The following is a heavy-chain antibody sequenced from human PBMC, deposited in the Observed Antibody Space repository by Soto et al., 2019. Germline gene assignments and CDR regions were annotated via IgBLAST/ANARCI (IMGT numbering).Heavy chain of an antibody. D-gene: IGHD4-17*01. J-gene: IGHJ4*02. CDR1: GGSISSSSYY. CDR2: IYYSGST. Sequence: PSETLSLTCTVSGGSISSSSYYWGWIRQPPGKGLEWIGSIYYSGSTYYNPSLKSRVTISVDTSKNQFSLKLSSVTAADTAVYYCARRRIYGDYGYWGQGTLVTVSS. CDR3: ARRRIYGDYGY. V-gene: IGHV4-39*01.